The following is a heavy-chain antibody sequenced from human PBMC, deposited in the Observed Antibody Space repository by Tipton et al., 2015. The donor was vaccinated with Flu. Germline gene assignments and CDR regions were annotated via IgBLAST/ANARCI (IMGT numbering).Heavy chain of an antibody. D-gene: IGHD3-9*01. Sequence: TLSLTCTVSGGSISTNLYYWGWVRQPPGKGLEWIGSIYFTGTTHFNPSLRSRVTLSVDSSKNQFSLELNSVTAADTAVYYCAKEGSYNILTNYYNKGVDPWGQGTLVIVSS. CDR3: AKEGSYNILTNYYNKGVDP. V-gene: IGHV4-39*07. CDR1: GGSISTNLYY. CDR2: IYFTGTT. J-gene: IGHJ5*02.